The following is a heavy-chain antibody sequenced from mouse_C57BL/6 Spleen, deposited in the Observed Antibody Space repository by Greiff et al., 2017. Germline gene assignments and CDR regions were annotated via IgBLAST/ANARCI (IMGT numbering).Heavy chain of an antibody. J-gene: IGHJ4*01. CDR3: ARRDYDGMDY. CDR1: GYSITSGYY. D-gene: IGHD2-4*01. V-gene: IGHV3-6*01. CDR2: ISYDGSN. Sequence: EVQLQESGPGLVKPSQSLSLTCSVTGYSITSGYYWNWIRQFPGNKLEWMGYISYDGSNNYNPSLKNRISITRDTSKNQFFLKLNSVTTEDTATYYCARRDYDGMDYWGQGTSVTVSS.